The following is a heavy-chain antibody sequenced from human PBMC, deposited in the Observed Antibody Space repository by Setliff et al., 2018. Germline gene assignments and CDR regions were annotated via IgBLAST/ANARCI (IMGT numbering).Heavy chain of an antibody. CDR3: VREGVDSRSSTDYRYYMDV. J-gene: IGHJ6*03. CDR2: TIPMFRTT. D-gene: IGHD3-22*01. CDR1: GGTFRSYG. Sequence: SVKVSCKASGGTFRSYGISCVRQAPGQGLEWMGGTIPMFRTTNYARQFQGRVTIITDESTNTAFMQLSSLRSDDTAVYYCVREGVDSRSSTDYRYYMDVWGKGTTVTVSS. V-gene: IGHV1-69*05.